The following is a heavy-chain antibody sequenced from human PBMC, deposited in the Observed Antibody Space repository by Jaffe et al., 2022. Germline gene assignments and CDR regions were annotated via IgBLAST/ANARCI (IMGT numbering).Heavy chain of an antibody. CDR1: GGSISSSNW. V-gene: IGHV4-4*02. J-gene: IGHJ6*03. CDR3: ARDGFPGDDFWSEYSYYYMDV. CDR2: IYHSGST. D-gene: IGHD3-3*01. Sequence: QVQLQESGPGLVKPSGTLSLTCAVSGGSISSSNWWSWVRQPPGKGLEWIGEIYHSGSTNYNPSLKSRVTISVDKSKNQFSLKLSSVTAADTAVYYCARDGFPGDDFWSEYSYYYMDVWGKGTTVTVSS.